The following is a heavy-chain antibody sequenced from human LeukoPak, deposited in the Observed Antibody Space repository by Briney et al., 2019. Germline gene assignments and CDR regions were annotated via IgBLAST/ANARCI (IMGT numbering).Heavy chain of an antibody. CDR3: AFRFSVKTVYYFDY. CDR2: IGGTGGNT. V-gene: IGHV3-23*01. Sequence: GGSMRLSCAASGFTFSSYAMSWVRQAPGKGLEWVSAIGGTGGNTYYADSVKGRFTISRDNSKNTLYLQMNSLRAEDTAVYYCAFRFSVKTVYYFDYWGQGTLVTVSS. J-gene: IGHJ4*02. CDR1: GFTFSSYA. D-gene: IGHD4-17*01.